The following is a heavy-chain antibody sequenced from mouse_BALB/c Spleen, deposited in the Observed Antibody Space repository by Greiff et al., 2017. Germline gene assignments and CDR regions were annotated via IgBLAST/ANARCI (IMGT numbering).Heavy chain of an antibody. Sequence: VKLVESGPGLVAPSQSLSITCTVSGFSLTSYGVHWVRQPPGKGLEWLGVIWSGGSTDYNAAFISRLSISKDNSKSQVFFKMNSLQANDTAIYYCARKFWSHYFDYWGQGTTLTVSS. V-gene: IGHV2-2*02. D-gene: IGHD6-2*01. CDR2: IWSGGST. CDR3: ARKFWSHYFDY. J-gene: IGHJ2*01. CDR1: GFSLTSYG.